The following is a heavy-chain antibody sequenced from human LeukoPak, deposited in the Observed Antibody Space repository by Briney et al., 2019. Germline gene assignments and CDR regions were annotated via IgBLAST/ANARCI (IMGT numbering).Heavy chain of an antibody. D-gene: IGHD6-13*01. Sequence: PGGSLRLSCAASGFTFSSHLMTWLRQAPEKGLEWVANIYQDGREKYYVTSVRGRFTISRDNAKNSLYLQMDSLRAEDTGVYYCASERPSSSWYDYWGQGTLVTVSS. V-gene: IGHV3-7*01. CDR3: ASERPSSSWYDY. CDR2: IYQDGREK. J-gene: IGHJ4*02. CDR1: GFTFSSHL.